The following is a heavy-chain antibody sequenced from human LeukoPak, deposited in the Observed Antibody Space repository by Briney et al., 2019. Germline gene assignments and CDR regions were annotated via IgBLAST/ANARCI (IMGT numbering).Heavy chain of an antibody. D-gene: IGHD5-18*01. J-gene: IGHJ4*02. Sequence: PSETLSLTCTVSGESISGFYWSWIRQPAGKGLEWIGRIYTSGSSNYNPSLRSRVTISVDTSKNQFSLKLSSVTAADTAVYYCAREDDRVRKVGYSYGGGLDYWGQGALVTVSS. CDR2: IYTSGSS. V-gene: IGHV4-4*07. CDR1: GESISGFY. CDR3: AREDDRVRKVGYSYGGGLDY.